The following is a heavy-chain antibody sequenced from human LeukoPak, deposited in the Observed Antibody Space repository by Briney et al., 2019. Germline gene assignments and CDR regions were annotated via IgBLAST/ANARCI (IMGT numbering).Heavy chain of an antibody. CDR1: GFTFSRYS. Sequence: PGGSLRLSCAASGFTFSRYSMNWVRQAPGKGLEWVSYISSSGSTIYYADSVKGRFTISRDNAKNSLYLQMNSLRAEDTAVYYCARTVVIYDSARPWEDYWGQGTLVTVSS. V-gene: IGHV3-48*04. CDR2: ISSSGSTI. CDR3: ARTVVIYDSARPWEDY. D-gene: IGHD3-22*01. J-gene: IGHJ4*02.